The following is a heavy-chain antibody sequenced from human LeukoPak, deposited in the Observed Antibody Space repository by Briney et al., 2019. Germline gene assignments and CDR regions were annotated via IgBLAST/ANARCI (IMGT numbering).Heavy chain of an antibody. CDR3: ARTPYYYAMDV. CDR1: GFTFSSYE. Sequence: QPGGSLRLSCADSGFTFSSYEMNWVRQAPGKGLEWVSYISSSGSTTYYADSVKGRFTTSRDNAKNSLYLQMNSLRAEDTAVYYCARTPYYYAMDVWGQGTTVTVSS. CDR2: ISSSGSTT. V-gene: IGHV3-48*03. J-gene: IGHJ6*02. D-gene: IGHD2-15*01.